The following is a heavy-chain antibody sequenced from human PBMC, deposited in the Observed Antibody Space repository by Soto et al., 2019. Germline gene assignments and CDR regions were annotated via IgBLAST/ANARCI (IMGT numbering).Heavy chain of an antibody. V-gene: IGHV4-30-4*01. J-gene: IGHJ4*02. CDR2: IYYSGST. CDR1: GGSISSGDYY. D-gene: IGHD6-13*01. Sequence: SETLSLTCTVSGGSISSGDYYWSWIRQPPGKGLEWIGYIYYSGSTYYNPSLKSRGTISVDTSKNQFSLKLSSVTAADTAVYYCARTVGVGTRRNYFDYWGQGTLVTVSP. CDR3: ARTVGVGTRRNYFDY.